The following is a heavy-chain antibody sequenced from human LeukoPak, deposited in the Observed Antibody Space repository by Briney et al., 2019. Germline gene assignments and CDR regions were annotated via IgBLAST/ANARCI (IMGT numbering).Heavy chain of an antibody. J-gene: IGHJ4*02. D-gene: IGHD1-20*01. CDR3: ARAGYNWSEYYFDY. V-gene: IGHV1-2*02. CDR2: INPNSGGT. CDR1: GYTFTGYY. Sequence: DSVRVSCTASGYTFTGYYMDWVRQSPGPGRGWRRWINPNSGGTDYAQNFQGRVTMTRDTSISTAYIVLSGLRSDDTAVYYCARAGYNWSEYYFDYWGQGTLVTVSS.